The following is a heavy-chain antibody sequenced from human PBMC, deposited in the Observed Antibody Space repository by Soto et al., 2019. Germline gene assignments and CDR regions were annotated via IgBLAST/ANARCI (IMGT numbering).Heavy chain of an antibody. J-gene: IGHJ4*02. CDR1: GFTFSSYS. D-gene: IGHD1-1*01. V-gene: IGHV3-21*01. CDR3: AREKQHPHELESLSGFDY. CDR2: ISSSSSYI. Sequence: KTGGSLRLSCAASGFTFSSYSMNWVRQAPGKGLEWVSSISSSSSYIYYADSVKGRFTISRDNAKNSLYLQMNSLRAEDTAVYYCAREKQHPHELESLSGFDYWGQGTLVTVSS.